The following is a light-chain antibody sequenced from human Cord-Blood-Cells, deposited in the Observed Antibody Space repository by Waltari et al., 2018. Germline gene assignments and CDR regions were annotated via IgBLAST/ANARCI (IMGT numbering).Light chain of an antibody. J-gene: IGKJ4*01. CDR3: MQALQTPLT. CDR1: QSLLHSNGYNY. CDR2: LGS. Sequence: DIVMTQSPLYLLVTPGEPASISCRSSQSLLHSNGYNYLDWYLQKPSQSPQLLIYLGSNRASGVPDRFSGSGSGTDFTLKISRVEAEDVGVYYCMQALQTPLTFGGGTKVEIK. V-gene: IGKV2-28*01.